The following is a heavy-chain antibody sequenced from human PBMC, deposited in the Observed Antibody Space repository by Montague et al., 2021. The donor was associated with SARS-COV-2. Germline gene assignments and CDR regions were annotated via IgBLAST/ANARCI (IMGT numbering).Heavy chain of an antibody. J-gene: IGHJ2*01. Sequence: SETLPLTCTVSGGSISSGTYYWGWVRQPPGKGLEWIGTINYSGKTYYNPSLKSRVTISVDTSKNQFSLKVTSVTAADTAVYYYARRAQWQLSWFFDLWGRGTLVTVSS. V-gene: IGHV4-39*01. D-gene: IGHD6-19*01. CDR1: GGSISSGTYY. CDR3: ARRAQWQLSWFFDL. CDR2: INYSGKT.